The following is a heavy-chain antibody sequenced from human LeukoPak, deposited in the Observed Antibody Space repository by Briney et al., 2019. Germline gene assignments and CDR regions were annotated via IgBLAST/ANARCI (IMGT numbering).Heavy chain of an antibody. CDR1: GFTFENFA. CDR2: ISWNSGSA. D-gene: IGHD3-3*02. CDR3: AKDLARPTSSRIYGFDI. J-gene: IGHJ3*02. V-gene: IGHV3-9*01. Sequence: GGSLRLSCAASGFTFENFAMHGVRQAPGKGLEWVSGISWNSGSAVYADSVKGRFTISRDNAKNSLYLQMNSLRADDTAFYYCAKDLARPTSSRIYGFDIWGQRTVVTVSS.